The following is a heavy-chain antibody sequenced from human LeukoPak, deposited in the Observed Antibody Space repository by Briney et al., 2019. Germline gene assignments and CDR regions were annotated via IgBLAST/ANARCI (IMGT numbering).Heavy chain of an antibody. Sequence: SETLSLTCTVSGGSISSYYWSWIRQPPGKGLEWIGYIYYSGSTNYNPSLKSRVTISVDTSKNQFSLKLSSVTAADTAVYYCARFGGSGSSDWGQGTLVTVSS. CDR1: GGSISSYY. J-gene: IGHJ4*02. D-gene: IGHD3-10*01. V-gene: IGHV4-59*08. CDR3: ARFGGSGSSD. CDR2: IYYSGST.